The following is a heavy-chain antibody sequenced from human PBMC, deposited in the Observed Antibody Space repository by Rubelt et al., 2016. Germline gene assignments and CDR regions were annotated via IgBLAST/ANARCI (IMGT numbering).Heavy chain of an antibody. CDR2: ISSSSSYI. J-gene: IGHJ4*02. D-gene: IGHD4-17*01. CDR3: ARANHGDYEDY. Sequence: WVRQAPGKGLEWVSSISSSSSYIYYADSVKGRFTISRDNAKNSLYLQMSSLRAEDTAVYYCARANHGDYEDYWGQGTLVTVSS. V-gene: IGHV3-21*01.